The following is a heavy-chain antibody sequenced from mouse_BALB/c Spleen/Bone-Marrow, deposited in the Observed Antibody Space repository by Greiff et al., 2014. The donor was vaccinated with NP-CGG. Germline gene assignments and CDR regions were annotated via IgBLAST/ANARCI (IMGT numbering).Heavy chain of an antibody. V-gene: IGHV14-3*02. CDR3: ARYLDYGSRSSYFDF. CDR2: VDPAIGNT. D-gene: IGHD1-1*01. J-gene: IGHJ2*01. CDR1: GFNIKDTY. Sequence: EVMLVESGAELVKPGASVKLSCTASGFNIKDTYMHWVKQRPEQGLEWIGRVDPAIGNTKYDPNFQGKAAITADTSSNTAFLQLSSLTSEDTAVYYCARYLDYGSRSSYFDFWGQGTTLTVSS.